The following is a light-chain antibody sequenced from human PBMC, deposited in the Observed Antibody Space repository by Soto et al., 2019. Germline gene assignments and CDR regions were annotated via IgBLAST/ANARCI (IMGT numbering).Light chain of an antibody. CDR1: QSVSSSY. CDR2: GAS. CDR3: QQYGSSLFT. V-gene: IGKV3-20*01. Sequence: EIVLTQSPGTLSLSPGERATLYCRASQSVSSSYLAWYQQKPGQAPRLLIYGASSRATGIPDRFSGSGSGTDFTLTISRLEPEDFAVYYCQQYGSSLFTFGGGTKVDIK. J-gene: IGKJ4*01.